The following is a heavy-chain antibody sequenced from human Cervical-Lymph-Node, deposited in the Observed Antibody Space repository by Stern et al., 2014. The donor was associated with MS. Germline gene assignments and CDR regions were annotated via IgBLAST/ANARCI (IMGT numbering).Heavy chain of an antibody. Sequence: QVQLVESGPGLVKPSQTLSLTCTVSGGSISSGSYYWSWIRQPAGKGLEWIGRIYTSGSTNHTPSLKIRVPISADPPKNQFPLKLSSGTAADTAVYYCARETVAADNNWFDPWGQGTLVTVSS. V-gene: IGHV4-61*02. CDR2: IYTSGST. CDR3: ARETVAADNNWFDP. J-gene: IGHJ5*02. CDR1: GGSISSGSYY. D-gene: IGHD6-19*01.